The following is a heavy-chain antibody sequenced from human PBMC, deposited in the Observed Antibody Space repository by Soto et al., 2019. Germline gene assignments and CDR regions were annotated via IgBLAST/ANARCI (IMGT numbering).Heavy chain of an antibody. D-gene: IGHD6-13*01. J-gene: IGHJ1*01. Sequence: PGGSLRLSCAASGFTFSSYWMSWVRQAPGDGLEWVANIKQDGSEKYYVDSVKGRFTISRDNAKNSLYLQMNSLRAEDTAVYYCARVYSSWSQAFQHWGQGTLVTVSS. V-gene: IGHV3-7*01. CDR3: ARVYSSWSQAFQH. CDR1: GFTFSSYW. CDR2: IKQDGSEK.